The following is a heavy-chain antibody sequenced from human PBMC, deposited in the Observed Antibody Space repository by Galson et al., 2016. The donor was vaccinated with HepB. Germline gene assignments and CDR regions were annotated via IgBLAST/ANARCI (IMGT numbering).Heavy chain of an antibody. CDR3: SRVSGXESS. J-gene: IGHJ5*01. V-gene: IGHV3-53*01. Sequence: SLXXSCAASGXXVTXXXMTXXXQAXXKGLXWVAVXYRSGGTYYEDSMKGRFTIFRDTSKNTFYLQMNSLTVGDTAVYFCSRVSGXESSWGXXTLGXGSS. CDR2: XYRSGGT. CDR1: GXXVTXXX. D-gene: IGHD1-26*01.